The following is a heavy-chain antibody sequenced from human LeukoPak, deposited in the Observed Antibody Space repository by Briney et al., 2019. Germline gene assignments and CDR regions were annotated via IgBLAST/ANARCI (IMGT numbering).Heavy chain of an antibody. CDR1: GFTFSNYA. Sequence: ESLRLSCAASGFTFSNYAMSWVRQPPGKGLEWIGEINHSGSTNYNPSLKSRVTISVDTSKNQFSLKLSSVTAADTAVYYCARYTLAAFDIWGQGTMVTVSS. V-gene: IGHV4-34*01. D-gene: IGHD2-2*02. CDR2: INHSGST. CDR3: ARYTLAAFDI. J-gene: IGHJ3*02.